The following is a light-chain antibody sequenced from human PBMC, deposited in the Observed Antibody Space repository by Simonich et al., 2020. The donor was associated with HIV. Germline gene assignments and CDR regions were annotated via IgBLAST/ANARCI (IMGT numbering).Light chain of an antibody. CDR3: SSYTSSSTWV. J-gene: IGLJ3*02. Sequence: QSALTQPASVSGSPGQSITLSCTGTSSDGGGYHYVSWYQQHPGKAPKLMIYDVSDRPSGVSNRFSGSKSANTASLTISGLQAEDEADYYCSSYTSSSTWVFGGGTKLTVL. CDR1: SSDGGGYHY. V-gene: IGLV2-14*01. CDR2: DVS.